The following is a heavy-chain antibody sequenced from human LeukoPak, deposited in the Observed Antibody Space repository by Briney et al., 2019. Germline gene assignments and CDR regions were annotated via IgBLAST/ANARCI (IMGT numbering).Heavy chain of an antibody. Sequence: GGSLRLSCAASGFTVSSNYMSWVRQAPGKGLEWVSVIYSGGSTYYADSVKGRFTISRDNAKNSLYLQMNSLRAEDTAVDYCAKDGEMYSSGWYVSNWFDPWGQGTLVTVSS. V-gene: IGHV3-53*01. CDR2: IYSGGST. J-gene: IGHJ5*02. D-gene: IGHD6-13*01. CDR3: AKDGEMYSSGWYVSNWFDP. CDR1: GFTVSSNY.